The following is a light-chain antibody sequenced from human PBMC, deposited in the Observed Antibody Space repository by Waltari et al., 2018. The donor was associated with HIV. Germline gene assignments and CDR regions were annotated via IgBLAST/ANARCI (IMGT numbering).Light chain of an antibody. V-gene: IGLV2-14*03. J-gene: IGLJ3*02. CDR3: ASFTGDSTVM. CDR2: DVD. CDR1: DSDFGLYNF. Sequence: AVTQPASVSGLPGQSTTISCTGGDSDFGLYNFVSWYQQHSDKPPRLILYDVDSRASGVSDRFSGSMSGNTASLTISGLRAEDEAHYYCASFTGDSTVMFGGGTEVTVL.